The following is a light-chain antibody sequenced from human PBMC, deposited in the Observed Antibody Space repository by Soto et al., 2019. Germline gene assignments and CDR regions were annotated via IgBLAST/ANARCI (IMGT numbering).Light chain of an antibody. CDR1: SSDVAGNDY. J-gene: IGLJ1*01. CDR3: SSYAGSNFA. CDR2: GVS. V-gene: IGLV2-8*01. Sequence: QSALTQPRSASGSPGQSVTISCTGTSSDVAGNDYVSWFQHHPGRAPKLIIFGVSKRPSGVPDRFSGSKSGNTAFLTVSGLQAEDEADYYCSSYAGSNFAFGTGTKLTVL.